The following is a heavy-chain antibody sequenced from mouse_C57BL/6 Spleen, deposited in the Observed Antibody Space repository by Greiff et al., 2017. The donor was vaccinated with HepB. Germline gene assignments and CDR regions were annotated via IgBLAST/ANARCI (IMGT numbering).Heavy chain of an antibody. CDR3: INYYGSRKGY. J-gene: IGHJ2*01. Sequence: DVQLVESGGGLVQPGGSMKLSCVASGFTFSNYWMNWVRHSPEKGLEWVAQIRLKSDNYATHYAESVKGRFTISRDDSKSSVYLQMNNLRAEYTGIYYCINYYGSRKGYWGQGTTLTVSS. CDR2: IRLKSDNYAT. D-gene: IGHD1-1*01. V-gene: IGHV6-3*01. CDR1: GFTFSNYW.